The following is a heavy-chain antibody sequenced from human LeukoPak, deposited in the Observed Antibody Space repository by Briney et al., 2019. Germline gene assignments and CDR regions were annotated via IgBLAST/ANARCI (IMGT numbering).Heavy chain of an antibody. V-gene: IGHV4-30-2*01. CDR1: GGSISSGGYS. D-gene: IGHD4-17*01. CDR3: ARRYYGDRSLDY. J-gene: IGHJ4*02. Sequence: NPSQTLSLTCAVSGGSISSGGYSWSWLRQPPGKGLEWIGYIYHSGSTYYNPSLKSRVTISVDTSKNQFSLKLSSVTAADTAVYYCARRYYGDRSLDYWGQGTLVTVSS. CDR2: IYHSGST.